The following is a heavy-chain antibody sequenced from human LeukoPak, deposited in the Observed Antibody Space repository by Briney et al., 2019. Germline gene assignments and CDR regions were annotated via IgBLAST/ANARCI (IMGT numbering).Heavy chain of an antibody. CDR2: INPYGGST. CDR3: ARSIGMIAPFDY. D-gene: IGHD6-6*01. CDR1: GYIFTSYY. V-gene: IGHV1-46*01. Sequence: ASAKVSCKASGYIFTSYYIHWVRQAPGQGLEWLGIINPYGGSTSYAQNFQGRATMTRDTSTSTVYMELSSLRSEDTAVYYCARSIGMIAPFDYWGQGTLVTVSS. J-gene: IGHJ4*02.